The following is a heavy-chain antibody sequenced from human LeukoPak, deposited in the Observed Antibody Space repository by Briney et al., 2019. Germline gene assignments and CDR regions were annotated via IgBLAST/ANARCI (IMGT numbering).Heavy chain of an antibody. V-gene: IGHV4-59*01. CDR2: IYYRGST. J-gene: IGHJ4*02. CDR3: ARDVGGGPFFDY. Sequence: SETLSLTCTVSGGSMSSFYCGWIRRPPGKGLEWIGYIYYRGSTDYNPSLKSRVTISLDTSKNQFSLKLSSVTAADTAVYYCARDVGGGPFFDYWGQGTLVTVSS. CDR1: GGSMSSFY. D-gene: IGHD2-15*01.